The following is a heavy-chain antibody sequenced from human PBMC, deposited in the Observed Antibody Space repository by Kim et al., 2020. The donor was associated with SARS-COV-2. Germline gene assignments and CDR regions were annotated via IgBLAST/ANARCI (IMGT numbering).Heavy chain of an antibody. D-gene: IGHD3-10*01. CDR3: APSITMVRGTLRPHYSYYYGMDV. V-gene: IGHV1-69*13. Sequence: SVKVSCKASGGTFSSYAISWVRQAPGQGLEWMGGIIPIFGTANYAQKFQGRVTITADESTSTAYMELSSLRSEDTAVYYCAPSITMVRGTLRPHYSYYYGMDVWGQGTTVTVSS. J-gene: IGHJ6*02. CDR2: IIPIFGTA. CDR1: GGTFSSYA.